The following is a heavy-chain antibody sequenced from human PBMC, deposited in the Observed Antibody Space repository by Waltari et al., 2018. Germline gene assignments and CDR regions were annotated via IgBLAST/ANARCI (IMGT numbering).Heavy chain of an antibody. CDR3: ARVNLWASSPTWFDP. CDR2: IYYSGST. CDR1: GGSISSHY. V-gene: IGHV4-59*11. D-gene: IGHD2-21*01. J-gene: IGHJ5*02. Sequence: QVQLKESGPGLVKPSETLSRTCTVAGGSISSHYWSWIRQPPGKGLDWIGYIYYSGSTNYNPSLKSRVTISVDTSKNQFSLKLSSVTAADTAVYYCARVNLWASSPTWFDPWGQGTLVTVSS.